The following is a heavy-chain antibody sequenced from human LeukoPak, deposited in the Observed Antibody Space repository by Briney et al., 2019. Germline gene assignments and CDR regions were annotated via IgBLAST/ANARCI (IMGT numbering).Heavy chain of an antibody. CDR1: GFMFHDYA. D-gene: IGHD6-19*01. Sequence: GGSLGLSCAAPGFMFHDYAIHWVRQAPGKGLEWVSLISGDGGSTFYADSVKGRFTISRDNSKNSLYLQMSSLRSEDTALYYCARESESSGWYDYWGQGTLVTVSS. CDR3: ARESESSGWYDY. V-gene: IGHV3-43*02. J-gene: IGHJ4*02. CDR2: ISGDGGST.